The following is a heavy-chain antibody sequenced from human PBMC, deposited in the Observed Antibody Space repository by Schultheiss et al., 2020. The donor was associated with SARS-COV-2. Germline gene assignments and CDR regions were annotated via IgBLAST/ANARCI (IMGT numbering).Heavy chain of an antibody. CDR3: ASGTTSYGDVDY. CDR1: GGSISGFY. Sequence: SQTLSLTCTVSGGSISGFYWNWIRHPPGKGLEWIGYVSHSGSTNYNPSLKSRVTISVDTSKNQFSLKLSSVTAADTAVYYCASGTTSYGDVDYWGQGTLVTVSS. D-gene: IGHD4-17*01. J-gene: IGHJ4*02. CDR2: VSHSGST. V-gene: IGHV4-59*08.